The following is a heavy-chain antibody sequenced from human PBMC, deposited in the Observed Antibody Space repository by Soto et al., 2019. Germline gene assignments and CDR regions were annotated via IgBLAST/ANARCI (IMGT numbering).Heavy chain of an antibody. D-gene: IGHD2-2*01. Sequence: QVQLVQSGAEVKKPASSVKVSCKASGGIFSRHGINWVRQAPGQGLEWMGGILPIFGTSKYAEKFQGRVTITADESTSTVYMHLSSLPSEDTGVYFCARSQGGEFQLLYALEVWGQGTMVTVSS. CDR1: GGIFSRHG. V-gene: IGHV1-69*01. CDR3: ARSQGGEFQLLYALEV. J-gene: IGHJ3*01. CDR2: ILPIFGTS.